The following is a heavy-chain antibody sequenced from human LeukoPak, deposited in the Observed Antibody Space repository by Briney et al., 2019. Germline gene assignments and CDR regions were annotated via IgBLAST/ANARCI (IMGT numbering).Heavy chain of an antibody. D-gene: IGHD1-26*01. J-gene: IGHJ4*02. CDR2: INHSGST. CDR1: GGSFSGYY. V-gene: IGHV4-34*01. Sequence: SETLSLTCAVYGGSFSGYYWSWIRQPPGKGLEWIGEINHSGSTDYNPSLKSRVTISVDTSKNQFSLKLSSVTAADTAVYYCARAPRLGSYYDYWGQGTLVTVSS. CDR3: ARAPRLGSYYDY.